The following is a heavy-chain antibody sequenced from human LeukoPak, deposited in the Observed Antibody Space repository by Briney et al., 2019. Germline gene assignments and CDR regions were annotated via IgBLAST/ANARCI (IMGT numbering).Heavy chain of an antibody. V-gene: IGHV4-59*01. D-gene: IGHD6-13*01. J-gene: IGHJ4*02. CDR2: TYYSRSA. CDR3: ARLYSGSWPDY. CDR1: GGSISSYY. Sequence: SETLSLTCTVSGGSISSYYWNWIRQPPGKGLEWIGYTYYSRSADYNPSLKSRVSMSVDTSRNQFSLKLSSVTAADTAVYYCARLYSGSWPDYWGQGTLVTVSS.